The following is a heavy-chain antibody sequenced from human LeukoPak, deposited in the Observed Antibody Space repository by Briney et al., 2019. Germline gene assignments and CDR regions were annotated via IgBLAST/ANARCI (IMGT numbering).Heavy chain of an antibody. CDR1: GFIFSNSA. V-gene: IGHV3-23*01. CDR3: AKDGDQLPSDLFDY. Sequence: GGSLRLSCAASGFIFSNSAMSWVRQAPGKGLEWVSGINGGGTGTYYAYSVRGRVTISRDNSKNTLHLDMNSVRAEDTAVYYCAKDGDQLPSDLFDYWGQGTLVTVSS. D-gene: IGHD2-2*01. J-gene: IGHJ4*02. CDR2: INGGGTGT.